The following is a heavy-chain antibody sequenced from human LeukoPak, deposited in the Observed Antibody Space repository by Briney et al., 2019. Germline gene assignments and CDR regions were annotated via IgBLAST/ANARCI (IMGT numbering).Heavy chain of an antibody. CDR1: GFTFDDYA. CDR3: AKDHCSGGSCYSGLGY. J-gene: IGHJ4*02. D-gene: IGHD2-15*01. V-gene: IGHV3-9*01. CDR2: ISWNSGSI. Sequence: PGGSLRLSCAASGFTFDDYAMHWVRQAPGKGLEWVSGISWNSGSIGYADSVKGRFTISRDNAKNSLYLQMNSLRAEDTALYYCAKDHCSGGSCYSGLGYWGQGTLVTVSS.